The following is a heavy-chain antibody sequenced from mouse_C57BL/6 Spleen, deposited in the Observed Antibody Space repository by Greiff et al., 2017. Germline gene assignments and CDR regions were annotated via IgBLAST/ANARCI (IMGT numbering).Heavy chain of an antibody. J-gene: IGHJ3*01. CDR2: IDPDTGGT. V-gene: IGHV1-15*01. CDR3: TRSHNSPFAY. Sequence: QVQLQQSGAELVRPGASVTLSCKSSCYPFTDYEMHWLKQTPVHGLEWIGAIDPDTGGTAYNQNFKGKAILTADKSSRTASMELRSLTSEDSAVYYCTRSHNSPFAYWGQGTLVTVSA. CDR1: CYPFTDYE.